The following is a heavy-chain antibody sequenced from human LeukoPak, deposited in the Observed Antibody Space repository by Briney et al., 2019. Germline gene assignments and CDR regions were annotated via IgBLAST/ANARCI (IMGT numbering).Heavy chain of an antibody. CDR1: GFTFSGYS. CDR2: ISSSSSYI. CDR3: SRLGGNYASYYYYGMDV. D-gene: IGHD4-11*01. V-gene: IGHV3-21*01. Sequence: GGSLRLSCAASGFTFSGYSMNWVRQAPGKGLEWVSSISSSSSYIYYADSVKGRFTISRDNAKNSLYLQMNSLRAEDTAVYYCSRLGGNYASYYYYGMDVWGHGTTVTVSS. J-gene: IGHJ6*02.